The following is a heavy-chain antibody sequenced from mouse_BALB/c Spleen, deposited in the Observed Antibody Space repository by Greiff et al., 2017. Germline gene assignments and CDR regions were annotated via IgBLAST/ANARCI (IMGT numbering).Heavy chain of an antibody. CDR1: GFTFSSFG. V-gene: IGHV5-17*02. Sequence: LVESGGGLVQPGGSRKLSCAASGFTFSSFGMHWVRQAPEKGLEWVAYISSGSSTIYYADTVKGRFTISRDNPKNTLFLQMTSLRSEDTAMYYCARWGRYDAMDYWGQGTSVTVSS. CDR3: ARWGRYDAMDY. CDR2: ISSGSSTI. J-gene: IGHJ4*01.